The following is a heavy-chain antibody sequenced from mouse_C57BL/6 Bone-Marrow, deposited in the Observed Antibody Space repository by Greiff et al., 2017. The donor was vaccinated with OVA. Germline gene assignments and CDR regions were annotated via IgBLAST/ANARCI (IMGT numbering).Heavy chain of an antibody. CDR3: ARYNYGYDDFDY. V-gene: IGHV1-64*01. D-gene: IGHD2-2*01. CDR1: GYTFTSYW. J-gene: IGHJ2*01. CDR2: IHPNSGST. Sequence: QVQLQQPGAELVKPGASVKLSCKASGYTFTSYWMHWVKQRPGQGLEWIGMIHPNSGSTNYNEKFKSKATLTVDKSSSTAYMQLSSLTSEDSAVYFCARYNYGYDDFDYWGQGTTLTVSS.